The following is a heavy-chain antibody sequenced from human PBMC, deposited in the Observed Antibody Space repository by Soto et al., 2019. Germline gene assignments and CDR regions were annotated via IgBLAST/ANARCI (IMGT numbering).Heavy chain of an antibody. V-gene: IGHV2-5*02. CDR1: GFSLGTSGEG. D-gene: IGHD1-7*01. J-gene: IGHJ4*02. CDR2: LYWDGDK. CDR3: AHRKRTITVATYFDY. Sequence: QITLRESGPTLVKPTQTLTLTCTFSGFSLGTSGEGVGWIRQPPRKALEWLATLYWDGDKRYSPSLRSRLTISKDTSESQVVLTMTNMDAADTATYFCAHRKRTITVATYFDYWGLGSRVTVSS.